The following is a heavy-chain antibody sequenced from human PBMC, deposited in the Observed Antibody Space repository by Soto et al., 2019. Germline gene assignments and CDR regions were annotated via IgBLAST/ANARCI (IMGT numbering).Heavy chain of an antibody. Sequence: ASVKVSCKASGYTFTGYYMHWVRQAPGQGLEWMGWINPNSGGTNYAQKFQGRVTMNRDTSISTAYMELSRLRSDDTAVYYCARGEPVLRYFDWLPNYYYYGMDVWGQGTTVTVSS. CDR1: GYTFTGYY. V-gene: IGHV1-2*02. CDR2: INPNSGGT. D-gene: IGHD3-9*01. J-gene: IGHJ6*02. CDR3: ARGEPVLRYFDWLPNYYYYGMDV.